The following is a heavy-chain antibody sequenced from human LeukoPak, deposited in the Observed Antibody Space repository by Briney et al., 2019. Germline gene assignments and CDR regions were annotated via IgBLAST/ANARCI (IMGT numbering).Heavy chain of an antibody. CDR3: ARGEKEATYYFDY. CDR2: INHSGST. J-gene: IGHJ4*02. V-gene: IGHV4-34*01. Sequence: RSSETLSLTCAVYGGSFSGYYWSWIRQPPGKGLEWIGEINHSGSTNYNPSLKSRVTISVDTSKNQFSLKLSSVTAADTAVYYCARGEKEATYYFDYWGQGTLVTVSS. CDR1: GGSFSGYY.